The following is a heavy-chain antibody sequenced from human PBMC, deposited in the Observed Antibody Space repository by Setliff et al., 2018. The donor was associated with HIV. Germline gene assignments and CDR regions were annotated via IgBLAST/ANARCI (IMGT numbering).Heavy chain of an antibody. CDR3: ARDPGNSSTWHFDY. Sequence: SETLSLTCSISGGSSGGSISAYDWSWIRQPPGKGLEWLGYVHSSGTTNYNPSPKSRVTISRDTSKNQFFLKVTSLTAADTAVYYCARDPGNSSTWHFDYWGRGNLVTVS. CDR1: GGSSGGSISAYD. J-gene: IGHJ4*02. D-gene: IGHD6-13*01. V-gene: IGHV4-61*08. CDR2: VHSSGTT.